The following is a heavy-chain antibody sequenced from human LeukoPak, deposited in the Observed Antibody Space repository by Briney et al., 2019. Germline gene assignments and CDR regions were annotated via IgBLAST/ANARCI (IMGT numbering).Heavy chain of an antibody. J-gene: IGHJ4*02. Sequence: GESLKISCKGFGYTFATYWIGWVRQMPGKGPESMGTIYPSDSDTRYSPSFQGHVTISADKSITTAYLQWSSLKASDSAMYYCTRTPRLVAHAFYFDQWGRGTLVTVSS. V-gene: IGHV5-51*01. CDR3: TRTPRLVAHAFYFDQ. CDR2: IYPSDSDT. CDR1: GYTFATYW. D-gene: IGHD2-2*01.